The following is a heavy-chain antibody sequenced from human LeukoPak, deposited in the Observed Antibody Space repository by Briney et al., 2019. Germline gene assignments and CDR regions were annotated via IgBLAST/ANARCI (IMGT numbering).Heavy chain of an antibody. Sequence: SETLSLTCTVSGGSISSYYWSWIRQPPGKGLEWIGYIYYSGSTNYNPSLKSRVTISVDTSKNQFSLKLSSVTAADTAVYYCARDQYYYDSSGYSPLRYWGQGTLVTVSS. CDR1: GGSISSYY. CDR3: ARDQYYYDSSGYSPLRY. V-gene: IGHV4-59*12. J-gene: IGHJ4*02. D-gene: IGHD3-22*01. CDR2: IYYSGST.